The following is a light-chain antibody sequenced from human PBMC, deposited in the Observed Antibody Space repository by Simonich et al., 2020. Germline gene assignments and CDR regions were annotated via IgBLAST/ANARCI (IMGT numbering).Light chain of an antibody. J-gene: IGKJ4*01. CDR1: QSVLYSSNNKNY. CDR2: WAS. Sequence: DIVMTQSPDSLAVSLGERATINCKSSQSVLYSSNNKNYLAWYQQKPGQPPKLLIYWASTRESGVPDLFSGSGSGTDFTLTISSLQAEDVAVYYCQQYYSTPLTFGVGTKVEIK. V-gene: IGKV4-1*01. CDR3: QQYYSTPLT.